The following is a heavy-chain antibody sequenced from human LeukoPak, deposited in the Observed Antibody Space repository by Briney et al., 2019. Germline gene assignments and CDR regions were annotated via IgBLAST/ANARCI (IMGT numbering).Heavy chain of an antibody. D-gene: IGHD3-3*01. CDR2: IIPIFGTA. CDR3: ARATLYDFWSGYSYYYMDV. CDR1: GGTFSSYA. Sequence: SVKVSCKASGGTFSSYAISWVRQAPGQGLEWMGGIIPIFGTANYAQKFQGRVTITADESTSTAYMELSSLRSEDTAVYYCARATLYDFWSGYSYYYMDVWGKGTTVTVSS. V-gene: IGHV1-69*13. J-gene: IGHJ6*03.